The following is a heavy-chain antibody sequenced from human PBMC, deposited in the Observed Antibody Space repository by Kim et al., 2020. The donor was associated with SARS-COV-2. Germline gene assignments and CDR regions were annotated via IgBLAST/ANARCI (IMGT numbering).Heavy chain of an antibody. CDR3: ARAAVTIGGYYYYYGMDV. V-gene: IGHV3-48*02. J-gene: IGHJ6*02. D-gene: IGHD4-17*01. CDR2: ISSSSSTI. Sequence: GGSLRLSCAASGFTFSSYSMNWVRQAPGKGLEWVSYISSSSSTIYYADSVKGRFTISRDNAKNSLYLQMNSLRDEDTAVYYCARAAVTIGGYYYYYGMDVWGQGTTVTVSS. CDR1: GFTFSSYS.